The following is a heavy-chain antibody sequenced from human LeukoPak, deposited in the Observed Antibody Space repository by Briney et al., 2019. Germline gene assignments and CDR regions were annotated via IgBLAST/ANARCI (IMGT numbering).Heavy chain of an antibody. CDR3: ARRANGNDGWGSDP. D-gene: IGHD1-1*01. CDR2: IYYTGST. J-gene: IGHJ5*02. Sequence: PSETLSLTCTVSSGSMSTYYWSWIRQSPGRGLEWIGCIYYTGSTNYNPSLTSRVTISVDTSKNQFSLKLSSVTAADTAVYYCARRANGNDGWGSDPWAREPWSPSPQ. V-gene: IGHV4-59*08. CDR1: SGSMSTYY.